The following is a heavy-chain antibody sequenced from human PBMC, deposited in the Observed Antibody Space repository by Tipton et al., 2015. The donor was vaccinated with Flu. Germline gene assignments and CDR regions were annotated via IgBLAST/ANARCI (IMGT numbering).Heavy chain of an antibody. J-gene: IGHJ6*02. D-gene: IGHD1-26*01. CDR2: VFYTGST. CDR3: ARYSGPHSMDV. CDR1: GDSIGSYY. Sequence: TLSLTCSVSGDSIGSYYWSWIRQPPGKGLEWIGHVFYTGSTDYNPSLKSRVSISVDTSKNQFSLKLTSVTAADTAVYYCARYSGPHSMDVWGQGTTVTVSS. V-gene: IGHV4-59*01.